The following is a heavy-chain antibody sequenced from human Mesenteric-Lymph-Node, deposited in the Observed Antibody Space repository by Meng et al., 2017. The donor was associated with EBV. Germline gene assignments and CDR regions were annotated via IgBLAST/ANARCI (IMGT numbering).Heavy chain of an antibody. Sequence: VHPPHPGSGLVKPSPTRSLPCAVSGGSIGRGGAYWSWIRQPPGKGLEWVGYIYYDGTTNYNPSLKSRGTISLDTSKNHFSLKLTSVTAADTAVYYCARGVGGGYDYYLDYWGQGSLVTVSS. CDR3: ARGVGGGYDYYLDY. CDR1: GGSIGRGGAY. D-gene: IGHD2-21*02. J-gene: IGHJ4*02. V-gene: IGHV4-30-4*01. CDR2: IYYDGTT.